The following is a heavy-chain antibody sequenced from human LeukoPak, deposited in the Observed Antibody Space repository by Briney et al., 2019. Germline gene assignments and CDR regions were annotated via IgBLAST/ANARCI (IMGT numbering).Heavy chain of an antibody. V-gene: IGHV3-9*01. D-gene: IGHD3-10*01. CDR2: ISWNTGSI. Sequence: GGSLRLSCAASGFTVEDYAMHWVRQAPGKGLEWVSGISWNTGSIGYADSVKGRFTISRDNAKNSLYLQMNSLRAEDTALYYCAKDISYGSGSYYKSYYYYMDVWGKGTTVTISS. CDR1: GFTVEDYA. CDR3: AKDISYGSGSYYKSYYYYMDV. J-gene: IGHJ6*03.